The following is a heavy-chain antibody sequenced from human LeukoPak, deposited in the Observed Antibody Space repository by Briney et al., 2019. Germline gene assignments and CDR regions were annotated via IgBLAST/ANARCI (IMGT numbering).Heavy chain of an antibody. Sequence: SVKVSCKASGGTFSSYAISWVRQAPGQGLEWMGGIIPIFGTANYAQKFQGRVTITADESTSTAYMELSSLRSEDTAVYYCARVALELEMATINYFDYWGQGTLVTVSS. CDR3: ARVALELEMATINYFDY. V-gene: IGHV1-69*13. D-gene: IGHD5-24*01. CDR1: GGTFSSYA. CDR2: IIPIFGTA. J-gene: IGHJ4*02.